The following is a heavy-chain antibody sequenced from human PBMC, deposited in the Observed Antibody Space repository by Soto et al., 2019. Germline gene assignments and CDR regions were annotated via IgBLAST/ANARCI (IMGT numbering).Heavy chain of an antibody. D-gene: IGHD5-12*01. CDR2: IHYGGTT. J-gene: IGHJ4*02. Sequence: XGTLSITCTVSGGSVSSSSYFWGWIRQPPGKGLEWIGNIHYGGTTYYNASLKSRVTISVDTPKNQFSLKLNSVTAADSAVYSCARGLGYYFDSWGQGTLVTVSS. CDR3: ARGLGYYFDS. V-gene: IGHV4-39*01. CDR1: GGSVSSSSYF.